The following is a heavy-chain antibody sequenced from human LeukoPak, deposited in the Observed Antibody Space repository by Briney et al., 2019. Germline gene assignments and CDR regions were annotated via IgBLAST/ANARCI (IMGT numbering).Heavy chain of an antibody. CDR1: GGSFSGYY. V-gene: IGHV4-34*01. CDR2: INHSGST. J-gene: IGHJ5*02. Sequence: SETLSLTCAVYGGSFSGYYWSWIRQPPGKGLEWIGEINHSGSTNYNPSLKSRVTISVDTSKNQFSLKLSSVTAADTAVYYCARHPPSYYYDSSGYSDWFDPWGQGTLVTVSS. D-gene: IGHD3-22*01. CDR3: ARHPPSYYYDSSGYSDWFDP.